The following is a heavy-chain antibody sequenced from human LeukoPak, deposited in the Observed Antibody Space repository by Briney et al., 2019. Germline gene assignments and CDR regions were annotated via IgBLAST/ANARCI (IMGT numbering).Heavy chain of an antibody. J-gene: IGHJ4*02. V-gene: IGHV4-34*01. CDR2: INHSGST. CDR3: ARHSSGPGSSAGFDY. Sequence: PSETLSLTCAVYGGSFSGYYWSWIRQPPGKGLEWIGEINHSGSTNYNPSLKSRVTISVDTSKNQFSLKLSSVTAADTAVYYCARHSSGPGSSAGFDYWGQGTLVTVSS. D-gene: IGHD2-15*01. CDR1: GGSFSGYY.